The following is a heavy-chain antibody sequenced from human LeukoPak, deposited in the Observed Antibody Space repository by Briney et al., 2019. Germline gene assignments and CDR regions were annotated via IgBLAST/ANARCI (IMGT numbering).Heavy chain of an antibody. CDR3: ARDQGIAAVYYFDY. V-gene: IGHV3-11*06. CDR2: ISSSNTYT. Sequence: GGSLRLSCAASGFTFSDYYMSWIRQAPGKGLEWVSYISSSNTYTNYEDSVKGRFTISRDNAKNSLYLQMNSLRDEDTAVYYCARDQGIAAVYYFDYWGQGTLVTVSS. D-gene: IGHD6-13*01. J-gene: IGHJ4*02. CDR1: GFTFSDYY.